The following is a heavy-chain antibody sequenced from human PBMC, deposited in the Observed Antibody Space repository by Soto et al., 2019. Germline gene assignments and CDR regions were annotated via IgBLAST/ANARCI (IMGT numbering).Heavy chain of an antibody. CDR2: IYYSGST. Sequence: SETLSLTCTVSGGSISSYYWSWIRQPPGKGLEWIGYIYYSGSTNNNPSLKSRVTISVDTSKNQFSLKLSSVTAADTAVYYCARAVAYYDILTGRTPRGSLMDVWGKGTTVTVSS. CDR1: GGSISSYY. V-gene: IGHV4-59*01. CDR3: ARAVAYYDILTGRTPRGSLMDV. J-gene: IGHJ6*03. D-gene: IGHD3-9*01.